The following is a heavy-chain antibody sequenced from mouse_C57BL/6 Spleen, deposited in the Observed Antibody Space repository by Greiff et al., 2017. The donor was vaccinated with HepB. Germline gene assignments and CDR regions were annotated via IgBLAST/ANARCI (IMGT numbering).Heavy chain of an antibody. D-gene: IGHD1-1*01. CDR2: SRNKANDYTT. CDR3: ARENYYDGSSYAMDY. V-gene: IGHV7-1*01. J-gene: IGHJ4*01. Sequence: EVKLVESGGGLVQSGRSLRLSCATSGFTFSDFYMEWVRQAPGKGLEWIAASRNKANDYTTEYSASVKGRFIVSRDTSQSILYLQMNALRAEDTAIYYCARENYYDGSSYAMDYWGQGTSVTVSS. CDR1: GFTFSDFY.